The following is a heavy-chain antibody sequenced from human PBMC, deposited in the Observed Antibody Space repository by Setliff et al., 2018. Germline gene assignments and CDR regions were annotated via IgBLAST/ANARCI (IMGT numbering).Heavy chain of an antibody. CDR2: INHSGST. D-gene: IGHD3-10*01. CDR1: GGSLSNYY. J-gene: IGHJ4*02. Sequence: SETLSLTCTVYGGSLSNYYWSWIRQPPGKGLEWIVEINHSGSTNYNPSLKGRVTLSVDTTKNQFSLKLTSMTAADTAVYFCARHLLVQGTYHFDYWGQGSPVTVSS. V-gene: IGHV4-34*01. CDR3: ARHLLVQGTYHFDY.